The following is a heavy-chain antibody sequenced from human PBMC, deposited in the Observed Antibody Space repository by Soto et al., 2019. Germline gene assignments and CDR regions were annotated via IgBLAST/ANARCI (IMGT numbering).Heavy chain of an antibody. D-gene: IGHD6-19*01. J-gene: IGHJ4*02. CDR1: GFTFSDYY. V-gene: IGHV3-11*06. CDR2: ISSSSSYT. CDR3: AFIAVAGLDY. Sequence: GWSLRLSCAASGFTFSDYYMSWIRQAPGKGLEWVSYISSSSSYTNYADSVKGRFTISRDNAKNSLYLQMNSLRAEDTAVYYCAFIAVAGLDYWGQGTLVTVSS.